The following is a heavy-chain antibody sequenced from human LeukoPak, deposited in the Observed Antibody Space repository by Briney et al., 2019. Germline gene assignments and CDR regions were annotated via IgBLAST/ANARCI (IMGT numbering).Heavy chain of an antibody. V-gene: IGHV4-61*02. Sequence: SETLSLTCTVSGGSISGGSYYWSWIRQPAGKGLEWIGRIYTSGSTNYNPSLKSRVTISVDTSKNQFSLKLSSVTAADTAVYYCARDYYESSGYGGGNWFDPWGQGTLVTVSS. CDR2: IYTSGST. CDR1: GGSISGGSYY. CDR3: ARDYYESSGYGGGNWFDP. J-gene: IGHJ5*02. D-gene: IGHD3-22*01.